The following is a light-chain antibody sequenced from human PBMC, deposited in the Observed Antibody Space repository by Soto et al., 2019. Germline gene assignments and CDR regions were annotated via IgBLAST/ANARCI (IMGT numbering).Light chain of an antibody. J-gene: IGLJ1*01. CDR2: EVT. CDR3: MSYAGMYTYV. Sequence: QSALTQPPSASGSPGQSVTISCTGTSSDVGGYNYLSWYQHRPGEAPQLIIYEVTKRPSGVPNRFFGSKSGNTASLTVSGLQAEDEADYFFMSYAGMYTYVFGTGTKVTVL. V-gene: IGLV2-8*01. CDR1: SSDVGGYNY.